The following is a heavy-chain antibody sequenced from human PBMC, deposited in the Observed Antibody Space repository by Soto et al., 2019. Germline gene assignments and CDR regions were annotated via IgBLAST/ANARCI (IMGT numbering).Heavy chain of an antibody. D-gene: IGHD3-10*01. CDR2: IYYSGST. J-gene: IGHJ4*02. CDR1: GDSISSGDYY. CDR3: ASRKSSPYFDY. Sequence: SETLSLTCTVSGDSISSGDYYWSWIRQPPGKGLEWIGDIYYSGSTYYNPSLKSRVAISVDTSKNHFSLKLSSVTAADTAVYYCASRKSSPYFDYWGQGTLVTVSS. V-gene: IGHV4-30-4*01.